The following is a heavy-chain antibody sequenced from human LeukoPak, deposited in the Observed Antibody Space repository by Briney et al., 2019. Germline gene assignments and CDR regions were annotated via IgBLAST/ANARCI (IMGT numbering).Heavy chain of an antibody. CDR3: AGFDFWSGYHSYYMDV. D-gene: IGHD3-3*01. Sequence: SETLSLTCTVSGGSISSSSYYWGWIRQPPGKGLEWIGSIYYSGSTYYNPSLKSRVTISVDTSKNQFSLKLSSVTAADTAVYYCAGFDFWSGYHSYYMDVWGKGTTVTVSS. J-gene: IGHJ6*03. CDR2: IYYSGST. V-gene: IGHV4-39*01. CDR1: GGSISSSSYY.